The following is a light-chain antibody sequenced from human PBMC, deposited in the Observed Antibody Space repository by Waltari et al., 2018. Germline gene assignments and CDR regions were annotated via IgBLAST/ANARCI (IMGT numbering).Light chain of an antibody. Sequence: EVVMTQSPASLSVSPGERVTLSCRATQSVTTNLAWYHQKPGPAPRLLIYHAPIRATGIPARFSGSGSGTDFNLTVSSLQSEDFVVYFCQQYDNWPFTFGPGTKLSIK. CDR2: HAP. CDR3: QQYDNWPFT. CDR1: QSVTTN. V-gene: IGKV3-15*01. J-gene: IGKJ3*01.